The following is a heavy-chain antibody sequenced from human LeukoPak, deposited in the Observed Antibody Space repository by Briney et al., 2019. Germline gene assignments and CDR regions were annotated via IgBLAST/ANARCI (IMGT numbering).Heavy chain of an antibody. CDR3: ARDLGYCSRTSCLNWFDP. D-gene: IGHD2-2*01. CDR2: ISAYNGNT. J-gene: IGHJ5*02. V-gene: IGHV1-18*01. CDR1: GYTFTSYG. Sequence: ASVKVSCKASGYTFTSYGISWVRQAPGQGLEWMGWISAYNGNTNYAQKLQGRVTMTTDTSTSTAYMELRSLRSDDTAVYYCARDLGYCSRTSCLNWFDPWGQGTLVTVSS.